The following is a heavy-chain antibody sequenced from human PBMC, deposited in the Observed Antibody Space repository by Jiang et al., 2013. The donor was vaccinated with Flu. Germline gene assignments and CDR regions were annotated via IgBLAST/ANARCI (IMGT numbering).Heavy chain of an antibody. CDR2: IDWDDDK. J-gene: IGHJ3*02. Sequence: TFSGFSLSTSGMCVSWIRQPPGKALEWLALIDWDDDKYYSTSLKTRLTISKDTSKNQVVLTMTNMDPVDTATYYCARINTGYCSSTSCYTRAFDIWGQGTMVTVSS. D-gene: IGHD2-2*02. V-gene: IGHV2-70*01. CDR3: ARINTGYCSSTSCYTRAFDI. CDR1: GFSLSTSGMC.